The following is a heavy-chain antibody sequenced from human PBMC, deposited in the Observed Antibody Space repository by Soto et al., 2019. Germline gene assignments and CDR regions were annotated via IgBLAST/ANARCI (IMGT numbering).Heavy chain of an antibody. D-gene: IGHD1-26*01. Sequence: SETLSLTCTVSSAPVSSTTYTWGWIRQPPGKGLEWVASIYYGGSSYYNPSLKSRVTISVDTSKNQFSLKLSSVTAADTAVYYCARVYSIVGATGGWFDPWGQGTLVTVSS. V-gene: IGHV4-39*07. CDR2: IYYGGSS. CDR1: SAPVSSTTYT. CDR3: ARVYSIVGATGGWFDP. J-gene: IGHJ5*02.